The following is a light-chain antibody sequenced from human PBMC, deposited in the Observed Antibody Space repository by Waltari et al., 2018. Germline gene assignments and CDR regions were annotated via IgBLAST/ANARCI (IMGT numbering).Light chain of an antibody. CDR1: SSNIGGNY. V-gene: IGLV1-44*01. Sequence: QSVLTQPPSVSGAPGQGVAISCSGSSSNIGGNYVNCFQQLPGTAPKLLIHSDDQRPSGVPYRFSGSKSGTSASLAISGLQSEDEADYYCATWDDNLSGSWVFGGGTKLTVL. J-gene: IGLJ3*02. CDR3: ATWDDNLSGSWV. CDR2: SDD.